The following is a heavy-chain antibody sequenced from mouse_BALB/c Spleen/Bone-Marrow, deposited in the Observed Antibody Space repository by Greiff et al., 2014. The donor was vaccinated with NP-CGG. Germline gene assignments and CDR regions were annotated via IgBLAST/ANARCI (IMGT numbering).Heavy chain of an antibody. CDR2: IRNKRNNYAT. CDR3: VRGDYCNMDY. J-gene: IGHJ4*01. V-gene: IGHV10-1*02. Sequence: EVQGVESGGGLVQPKGSLKLSCAASGFTFNPYAMNWVRQAPGKGLEWVARIRNKRNNYATFYSDSLKDRFTISRDDSQSMLYLKMNNLKTEDTAMYYCVRGDYCNMDYWGPGTSVTVSS. CDR1: GFTFNPYA.